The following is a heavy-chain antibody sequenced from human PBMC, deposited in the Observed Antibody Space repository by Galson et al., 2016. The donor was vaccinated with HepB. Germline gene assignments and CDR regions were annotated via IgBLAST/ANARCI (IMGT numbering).Heavy chain of an antibody. CDR3: ARDGWLTGRGIRGGLDV. V-gene: IGHV3-33*07. Sequence: LSLSCAASGFTFSSYGMYWVRQAPGKGLEWVTTIWYDGSNKYYADSVKGRFTTSRDNSKNTLYLQMNSLRAEDTAVYYCARDGWLTGRGIRGGLDVWGSGTTVTVSS. J-gene: IGHJ6*04. D-gene: IGHD5-24*01. CDR1: GFTFSSYG. CDR2: IWYDGSNK.